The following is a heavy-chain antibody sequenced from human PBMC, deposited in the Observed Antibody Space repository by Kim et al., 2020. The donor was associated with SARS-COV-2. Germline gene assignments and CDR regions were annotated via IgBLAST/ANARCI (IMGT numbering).Heavy chain of an antibody. Sequence: GGSLRLSCAASGFTFSSYAMHWVRQAPGKGLEWVAVISYDGSNKYYADSVKGRFTISRDNSKNTLYLQMNSLRAEDTAVYYCARDPEGGSSLYYYGMDVWGKGTTVTVSS. CDR3: ARDPEGGSSLYYYGMDV. V-gene: IGHV3-30*04. J-gene: IGHJ6*04. CDR1: GFTFSSYA. D-gene: IGHD2-15*01. CDR2: ISYDGSNK.